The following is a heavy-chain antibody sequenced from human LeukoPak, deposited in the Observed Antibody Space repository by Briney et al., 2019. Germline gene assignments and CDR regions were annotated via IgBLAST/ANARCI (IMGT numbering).Heavy chain of an antibody. CDR3: AKGRAIFGVADYYYMDV. J-gene: IGHJ6*03. D-gene: IGHD3-3*01. CDR2: ISGRGGST. CDR1: GFTFSSYA. Sequence: GGSLRLSCAASGFTFSSYAMNWVRQAPGKGLEWVSAISGRGGSTYYADSVKGRFTISRDNSKTTLYLQMNSLRAEDTAVYYCAKGRAIFGVADYYYMDVWGKGTTVTVSS. V-gene: IGHV3-23*01.